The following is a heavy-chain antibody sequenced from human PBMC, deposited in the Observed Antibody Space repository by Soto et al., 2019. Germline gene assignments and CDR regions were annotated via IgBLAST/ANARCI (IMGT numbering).Heavy chain of an antibody. CDR3: ARVYGRNSDALDL. V-gene: IGHV3-33*01. CDR2: IWYDGSKK. CDR1: VFTFSDYD. J-gene: IGHJ3*01. D-gene: IGHD4-17*01. Sequence: QVQLVESGGGVVKPGRSLRLSCTASVFTFSDYDMNWVRQAPGKGLEWVTVIWYDGSKKYYVDSVKGRFTISRDNSKNTLNQEMNMQRAEETAVYYGARVYGRNSDALDLWGQGTMVTVSS.